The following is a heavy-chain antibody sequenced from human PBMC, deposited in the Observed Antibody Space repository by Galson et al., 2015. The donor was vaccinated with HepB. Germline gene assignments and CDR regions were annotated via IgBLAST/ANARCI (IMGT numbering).Heavy chain of an antibody. Sequence: FLRLSCAASGFTFSNTWMSWVRQAPGRGLEWVGHIKSKTDGGTTDYAAPVKGKFTISRDDSKDTLYLQMNSLKTDDTAVYYCTTDVYFSSYWSWIDPWGQGTLVTVSS. CDR1: GFTFSNTW. D-gene: IGHD6-19*01. CDR3: TTDVYFSSYWSWIDP. CDR2: IKSKTDGGTT. V-gene: IGHV3-15*01. J-gene: IGHJ5*02.